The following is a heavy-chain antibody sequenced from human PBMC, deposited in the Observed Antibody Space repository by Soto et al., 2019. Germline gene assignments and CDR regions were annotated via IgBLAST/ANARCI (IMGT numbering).Heavy chain of an antibody. Sequence: ASVKVSCKASGYTFTSYYMHWVRQAPGQGLEWMGIINPSGGSTSYAQKFQERVTITRDMSTSTAYMELSSLRSEDTAVYYCAAPLEYSSSYDYYYYYGMDVWGQGTTVTVSS. D-gene: IGHD6-6*01. V-gene: IGHV1-46*01. CDR2: INPSGGST. CDR3: AAPLEYSSSYDYYYYYGMDV. J-gene: IGHJ6*02. CDR1: GYTFTSYY.